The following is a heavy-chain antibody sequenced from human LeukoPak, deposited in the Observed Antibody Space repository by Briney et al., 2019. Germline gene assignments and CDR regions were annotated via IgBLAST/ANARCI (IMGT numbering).Heavy chain of an antibody. J-gene: IGHJ4*02. D-gene: IGHD3-22*01. CDR1: GYTFTSYG. V-gene: IGHV1-18*01. CDR3: ARVRLHYYDSSGYYLDY. Sequence: ASVKVSCKASGYTFTSYGISWLRQAPGQGLEWMGWISAYNGNTNYAQKLQGRVTMTTDTSTSTAYMELRSLRSDDTAVYYCARVRLHYYDSSGYYLDYWGQGTLVTVSS. CDR2: ISAYNGNT.